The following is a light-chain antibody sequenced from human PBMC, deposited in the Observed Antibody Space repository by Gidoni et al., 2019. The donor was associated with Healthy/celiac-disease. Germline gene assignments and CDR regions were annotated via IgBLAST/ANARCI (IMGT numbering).Light chain of an antibody. V-gene: IGLV6-57*04. CDR1: SGSIASNY. Sequence: NFMLTQPHSMSKSPGKTVTISCTRSSGSIASNYVQWYQQRPGSAPSTVIYEDNQRPSGVPDRFSGSIDSSSNSASLTISGLKTEDEADYYCQSYDSSNPVVFGGGTKLTVL. CDR3: QSYDSSNPVV. J-gene: IGLJ2*01. CDR2: EDN.